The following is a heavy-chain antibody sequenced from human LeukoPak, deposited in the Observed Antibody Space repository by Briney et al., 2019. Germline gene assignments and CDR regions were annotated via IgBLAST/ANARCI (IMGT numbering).Heavy chain of an antibody. D-gene: IGHD1-26*01. Sequence: ASVKVSCKASGYTFTSYGISWVRQAPGQGLEWMGWISAYNGNTNYAQKLQGRVTMTTDTSTSTAYMELGSLRSDDTAVYYCARALRIHLGGYSGSYGGFDYWGQGTLVTVSS. CDR3: ARALRIHLGGYSGSYGGFDY. CDR1: GYTFTSYG. J-gene: IGHJ4*02. CDR2: ISAYNGNT. V-gene: IGHV1-18*01.